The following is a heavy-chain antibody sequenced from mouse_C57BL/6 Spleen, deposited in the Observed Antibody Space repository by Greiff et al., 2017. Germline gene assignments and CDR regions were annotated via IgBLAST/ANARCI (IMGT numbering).Heavy chain of an antibody. CDR3: ASSLYFDY. CDR1: GFTFSSYA. Sequence: EVKVVESGGGLVKPGGSLKLSCAASGFTFSSYAMSWVRQTPEKRLEWVATISDGGSYTYYPDNVKGRFTISRDNAKNNLYLQMSHLKSEDTAMYYCASSLYFDYWGQGTTLTVSS. V-gene: IGHV5-4*03. CDR2: ISDGGSYT. J-gene: IGHJ2*01.